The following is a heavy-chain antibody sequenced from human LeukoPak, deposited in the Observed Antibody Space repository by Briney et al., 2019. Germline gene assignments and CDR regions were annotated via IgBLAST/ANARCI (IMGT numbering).Heavy chain of an antibody. CDR3: ARGSTSSARSHFDY. V-gene: IGHV3-53*01. J-gene: IGHJ4*02. D-gene: IGHD2-2*01. CDR1: GFTVNTNY. Sequence: GGTLRLSCAASGFTVNTNYMNWVRQAPGKGLEWVSAIYSGGSKNYSAAVKSRFTISCDNSKNTTYLQMNSLRAEDTAVYYCARGSTSSARSHFDYWGLGTLVTVSS. CDR2: IYSGGSK.